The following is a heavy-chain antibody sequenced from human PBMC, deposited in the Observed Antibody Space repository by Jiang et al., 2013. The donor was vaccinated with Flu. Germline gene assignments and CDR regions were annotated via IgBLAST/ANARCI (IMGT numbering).Heavy chain of an antibody. Sequence: QTLSLTCVISGASVFSNTATWNWIRQSPSRGLEWLGRTYYRSKWYNDYAVSVKSRITINPDTSKNQFSLQLNSVTPEDTAVYYCASGSYYNYYGMDVWGQGTTVTVSS. CDR3: ASGSYYNYYGMDV. J-gene: IGHJ6*02. CDR1: GASVFSNTAT. CDR2: TYYRSKWYN. D-gene: IGHD1-26*01. V-gene: IGHV6-1*01.